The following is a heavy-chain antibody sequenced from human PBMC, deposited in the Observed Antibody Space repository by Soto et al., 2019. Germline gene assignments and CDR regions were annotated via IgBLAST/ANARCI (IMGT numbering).Heavy chain of an antibody. D-gene: IGHD6-13*01. CDR3: APLFIAAAGGTNAVAP. Sequence: KPSETLSLTCNVSGGSISNSNYYWGWIRQPPGEGLEWIGTVYFTGSNYYNPSLKNRVTISIDTSKNQFSLKLSSLTAADTAVYYCAPLFIAAAGGTNAVAPWGQGTLVTVSS. CDR1: GGSISNSNYY. V-gene: IGHV4-39*01. CDR2: VYFTGSN. J-gene: IGHJ5*02.